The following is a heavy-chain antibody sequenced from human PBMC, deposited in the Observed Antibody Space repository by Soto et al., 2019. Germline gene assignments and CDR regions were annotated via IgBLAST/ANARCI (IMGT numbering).Heavy chain of an antibody. V-gene: IGHV4-30-2*01. CDR3: ARGVYDSSGYDAFDI. D-gene: IGHD3-22*01. Sequence: SETLSLTCAVSGGSISSGGYSWSWIRQPPGKGLEWIGYIYHSGSTYYNPSLKSRVTISVDRSKNQFSLKLSSVTAADTAVYYCARGVYDSSGYDAFDIWGQGTMVTVSS. J-gene: IGHJ3*02. CDR1: GGSISSGGYS. CDR2: IYHSGST.